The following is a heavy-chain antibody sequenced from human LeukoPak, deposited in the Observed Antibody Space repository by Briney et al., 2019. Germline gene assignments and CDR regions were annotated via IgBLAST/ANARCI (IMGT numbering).Heavy chain of an antibody. CDR1: GGSISSGGYS. CDR3: ARGKDSNGYYEGSFDY. J-gene: IGHJ4*02. Sequence: SETLSLTCAVSGGSISSGGYSWSWIRQPPGKGLEWIGYIYYSGSTYYNPSLKSRVTISVDTSKNQFSLKLSSVTAADTAVYYCARGKDSNGYYEGSFDYWGQGTLVTVSS. V-gene: IGHV4-30-4*07. D-gene: IGHD3-22*01. CDR2: IYYSGST.